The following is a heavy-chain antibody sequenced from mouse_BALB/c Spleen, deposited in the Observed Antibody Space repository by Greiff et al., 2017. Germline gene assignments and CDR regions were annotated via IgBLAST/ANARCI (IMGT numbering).Heavy chain of an antibody. J-gene: IGHJ4*01. Sequence: QVQLQQSGPELVKPGASVKISCKASGYAFSSSWMNWVKQRPGQGLEWIGRIYPGDGDTNYNGKFKGKATLTADKSSSTAYMQLSSLTSVDSAVYFCAREGFTTATAYYYAMDYWGQGTSVTVSS. CDR1: GYAFSSSW. CDR2: IYPGDGDT. V-gene: IGHV1-82*01. D-gene: IGHD1-2*01. CDR3: AREGFTTATAYYYAMDY.